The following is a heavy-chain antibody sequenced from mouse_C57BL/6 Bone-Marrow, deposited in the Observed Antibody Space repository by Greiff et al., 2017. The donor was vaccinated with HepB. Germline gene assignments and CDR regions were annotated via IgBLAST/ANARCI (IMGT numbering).Heavy chain of an antibody. J-gene: IGHJ1*03. CDR3: ASLLLSV. Sequence: QVQLKQSGAELARPGASVKLSCKASGYTFTSYGISWVKQRTGQGLEWIGEIYPRSGSTNYNEKFKSKATLTVDKSSSTAYMQLSSLTSEDSAVYYCASLLLSVWGTGTTVTVSS. CDR2: IYPRSGST. CDR1: GYTFTSYG. D-gene: IGHD2-10*01. V-gene: IGHV1-81*01.